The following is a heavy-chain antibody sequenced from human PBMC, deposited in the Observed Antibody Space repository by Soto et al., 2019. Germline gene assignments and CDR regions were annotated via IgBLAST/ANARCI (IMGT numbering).Heavy chain of an antibody. CDR2: ISSSSSTI. CDR3: ARRELDYYYYYMDV. Sequence: EVQLVESGGGLVQPGGSLRLSCAASGFTFSSYSMNWVRQAPGKGLEWVSYISSSSSTIYYADSVKGRFTISRDNAKNSLYLQMNSPRAEDTAVYYCARRELDYYYYYMDVWGKGTTVTVSS. D-gene: IGHD3-3*02. J-gene: IGHJ6*03. CDR1: GFTFSSYS. V-gene: IGHV3-48*01.